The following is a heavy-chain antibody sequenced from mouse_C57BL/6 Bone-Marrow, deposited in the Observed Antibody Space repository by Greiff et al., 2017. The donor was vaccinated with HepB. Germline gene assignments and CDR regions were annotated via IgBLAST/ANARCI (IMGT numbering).Heavy chain of an antibody. CDR3: ARGLDYYGSSYGFAY. Sequence: EVQRVESGGGLVKPGGSLKLSCAASGFTFSDYGMHWVRQAPEKGLEWVAYISSGSSTIYYADTVKGRFTISRDNAKNTLFLQITSLRSEDTAMYYCARGLDYYGSSYGFAYWGQGTLVTVSA. D-gene: IGHD1-1*01. CDR1: GFTFSDYG. J-gene: IGHJ3*01. CDR2: ISSGSSTI. V-gene: IGHV5-17*01.